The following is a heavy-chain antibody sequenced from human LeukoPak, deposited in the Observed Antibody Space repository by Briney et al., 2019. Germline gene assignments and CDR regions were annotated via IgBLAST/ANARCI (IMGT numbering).Heavy chain of an antibody. Sequence: PSQTLSLTCTVSGGSISSGHYFWSWIRQPPGKGLEWIGYIYSSGTTYYSPSLKSRLTISIDTSKNQFSLKLSSVTAADTAVYSCARAGGYSGYGQGVFDYWGRGVLVTVSS. CDR2: IYSSGTT. CDR3: ARAGGYSGYGQGVFDY. J-gene: IGHJ4*02. CDR1: GGSISSGHYF. D-gene: IGHD5-12*01. V-gene: IGHV4-30-4*01.